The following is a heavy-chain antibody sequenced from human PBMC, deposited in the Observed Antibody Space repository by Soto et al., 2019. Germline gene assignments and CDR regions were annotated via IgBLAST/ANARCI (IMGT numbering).Heavy chain of an antibody. Sequence: GGSLRLSCTASGFIFSDHGMHWVRQAPGKGLEWVASISGSVGSTFYADSVKGRFTISRDNYLNTLDLQLNSLRAEDTAVYYCAKDRTIASRTFDSWGQGALVTVSS. CDR3: AKDRTIASRTFDS. J-gene: IGHJ4*02. V-gene: IGHV3-23*01. CDR1: GFIFSDHG. D-gene: IGHD6-6*01. CDR2: ISGSVGST.